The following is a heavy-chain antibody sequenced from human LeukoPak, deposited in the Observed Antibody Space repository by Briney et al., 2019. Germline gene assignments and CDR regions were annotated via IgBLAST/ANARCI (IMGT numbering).Heavy chain of an antibody. CDR1: GGSFSGYY. CDR3: AREDHYYGSGSYSWFDP. CDR2: INHSGST. D-gene: IGHD3-10*01. V-gene: IGHV4-34*01. Sequence: PSETLSLTCAVYGGSFSGYYWSWIRQPPGKGLEWIGEINHSGSTNYNPSLKSRVTISVDTSKNQFSLKLSSVTAADTAVYYCAREDHYYGSGSYSWFDPWGQGTLVTVSS. J-gene: IGHJ5*02.